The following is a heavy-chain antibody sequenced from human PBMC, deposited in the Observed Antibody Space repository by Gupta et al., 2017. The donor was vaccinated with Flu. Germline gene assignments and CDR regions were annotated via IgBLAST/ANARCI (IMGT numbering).Heavy chain of an antibody. Sequence: WIRQPPGKGLEWIGSSYYSGSTYYNPSLKSRVTISVDTSKNQFSLKLSSVTAADTAVYYCARGVVAGIRTYDYYYYYMDVWGKGTTVTVSS. D-gene: IGHD6-19*01. CDR3: ARGVVAGIRTYDYYYYYMDV. CDR2: SYYSGST. V-gene: IGHV4-39*01. J-gene: IGHJ6*03.